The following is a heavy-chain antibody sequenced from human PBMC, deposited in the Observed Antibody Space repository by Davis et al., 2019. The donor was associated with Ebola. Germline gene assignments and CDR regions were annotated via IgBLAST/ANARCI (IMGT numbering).Heavy chain of an antibody. J-gene: IGHJ4*02. Sequence: GGSLRLSCEASGFTSSDYYMAWVRQTPAQGLEWVATIYQDGREKYYLDSVRGRFTISRDNGKNSLYLQMNSLRVEDTAVYYCARLGWNEGGIDYWGQGTLVTVSS. CDR2: IYQDGREK. CDR1: GFTSSDYY. CDR3: ARLGWNEGGIDY. D-gene: IGHD1-1*01. V-gene: IGHV3-7*01.